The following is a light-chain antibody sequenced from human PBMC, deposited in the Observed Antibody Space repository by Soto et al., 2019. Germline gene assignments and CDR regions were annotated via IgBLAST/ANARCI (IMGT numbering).Light chain of an antibody. CDR2: SNN. V-gene: IGLV1-44*01. CDR3: AAWDDTLNGPYVV. Sequence: QSALTQPASVSGSPGQSITISCTGTSSDVGGYNYVSWYQQLPGTAPTLLIYSNNQRPPGVPDRFSGSKSGTSASLAISGLQSEDEADYYCAAWDDTLNGPYVVFGGGTQLTVL. CDR1: SSDVGGYN. J-gene: IGLJ2*01.